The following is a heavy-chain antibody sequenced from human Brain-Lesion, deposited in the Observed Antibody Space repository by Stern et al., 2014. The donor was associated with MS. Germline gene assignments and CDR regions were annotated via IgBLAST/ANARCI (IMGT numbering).Heavy chain of an antibody. V-gene: IGHV4-61*02. CDR3: ARGRVVPGFQYYATDV. Sequence: VQLVESGPGLVKPSQTLSLSCTVSGGSISSGGYYWSWIRQPAGKGLEWIGRIFNSGSTSYNPPLKVRVPISIDPSKTQFSLRLNSMTAADTAVYYCARGRVVPGFQYYATDVWGQGTTVIVSS. D-gene: IGHD2-2*01. CDR2: IFNSGST. CDR1: GGSISSGGYY. J-gene: IGHJ6*02.